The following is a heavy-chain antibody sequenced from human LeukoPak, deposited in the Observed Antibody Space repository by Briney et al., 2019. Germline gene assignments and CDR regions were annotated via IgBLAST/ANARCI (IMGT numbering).Heavy chain of an antibody. D-gene: IGHD4-23*01. J-gene: IGHJ4*02. CDR1: GFTLSDYY. V-gene: IGHV3-11*01. Sequence: PGRSLRLSCVASGFTLSDYYMSWIRQAAGKGLGWISFISSSGSTKYYADSVKGRFTISRDTTQNSLYLQMNSLRAEDTAVYYCAKVYGGNSVEERGFDYWGQGTLVTVSS. CDR2: ISSSGSTK. CDR3: AKVYGGNSVEERGFDY.